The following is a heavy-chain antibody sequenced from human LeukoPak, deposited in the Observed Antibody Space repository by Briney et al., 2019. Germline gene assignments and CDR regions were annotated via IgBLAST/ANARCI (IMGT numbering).Heavy chain of an antibody. CDR3: ARGGYYRHDAFDI. V-gene: IGHV3-74*01. J-gene: IGHJ3*02. D-gene: IGHD3-22*01. CDR1: GFTSGVYA. Sequence: GGSLRLSCVASGFTSGVYAMSWVRQAPGKGLVWVSHINTDGSSISYADSVKGRFTISRDNTENTLYLQMNSLRAEDTAVYYSARGGYYRHDAFDIWGQGTMVTVSS. CDR2: INTDGSSI.